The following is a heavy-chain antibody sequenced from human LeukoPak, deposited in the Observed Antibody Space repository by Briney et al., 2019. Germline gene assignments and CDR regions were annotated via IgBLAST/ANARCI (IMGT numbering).Heavy chain of an antibody. CDR2: IYYSGST. J-gene: IGHJ4*02. Sequence: SETLSLTCTVSGGSISSSSYYWGWIRQPPGKGLAWIGSIYYSGSTYYNPSLKSRVTISVDTSKNQFSLKLSSVTAADTAVYYCAREGSYYDYFDYWGQGTLVTVSS. D-gene: IGHD1-26*01. CDR1: GGSISSSSYY. V-gene: IGHV4-39*02. CDR3: AREGSYYDYFDY.